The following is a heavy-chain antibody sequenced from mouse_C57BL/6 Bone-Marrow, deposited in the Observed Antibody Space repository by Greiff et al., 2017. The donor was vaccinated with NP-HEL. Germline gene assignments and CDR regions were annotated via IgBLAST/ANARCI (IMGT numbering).Heavy chain of an antibody. V-gene: IGHV10-1*01. CDR2: IRSKSNNYAT. CDR3: VRGSSLAWFAY. CDR1: GFSFNTYA. Sequence: EAGGGLVQPKGSLKLSCAASGFSFNTYAMNWVRQAPGKGLEWVARIRSKSNNYATYYADSVKDRFTISRDDSESMLYLQMNNLKTEDTAMYYCVRGSSLAWFAYWGQGTLVTVSA. D-gene: IGHD1-1*01. J-gene: IGHJ3*01.